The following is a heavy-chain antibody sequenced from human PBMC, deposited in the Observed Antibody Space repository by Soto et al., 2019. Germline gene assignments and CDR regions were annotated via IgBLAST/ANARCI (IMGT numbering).Heavy chain of an antibody. V-gene: IGHV4-39*02. Sequence: QLQLQESGPGLVKPSETLSLICTVSGGSISSSSYYWGWIRQPPGKGLEWIGSVFYSGSTYYNPSLKSRVTIFVDTSKNHFSLKLTSVTAADTAVYYCASLPGITTFRRDYWGQGTLVTVSS. J-gene: IGHJ4*02. CDR2: VFYSGST. CDR1: GGSISSSSYY. CDR3: ASLPGITTFRRDY. D-gene: IGHD3-3*01.